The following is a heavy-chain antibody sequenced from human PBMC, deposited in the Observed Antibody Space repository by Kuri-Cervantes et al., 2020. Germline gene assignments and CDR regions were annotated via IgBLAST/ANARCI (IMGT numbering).Heavy chain of an antibody. CDR1: GGSISSYY. CDR2: INHSGST. D-gene: IGHD6-13*01. Sequence: ETLSLTCTVSGGSISSYYWSWIRQPPGKGLEWIGEINHSGSTNYNPSLKSRVTISVDTSKNQFSLKLSSVTAADTAVYYCARERDSSSWYPAEYFQHWGQGTLVTVSS. J-gene: IGHJ1*01. V-gene: IGHV4-34*01. CDR3: ARERDSSSWYPAEYFQH.